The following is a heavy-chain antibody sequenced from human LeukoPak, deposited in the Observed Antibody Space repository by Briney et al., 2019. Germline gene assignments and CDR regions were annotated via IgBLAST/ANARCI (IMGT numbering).Heavy chain of an antibody. CDR3: ATGSVRFLEWLDY. CDR2: IIPIFGTA. CDR1: GRTFSSYA. D-gene: IGHD3-3*01. V-gene: IGHV1-69*13. J-gene: IGHJ4*02. Sequence: ASVKVSCKASGRTFSSYAISWVRQAPGQGLEWMGGIIPIFGTANYAQKFQGRVTITADESTSTAYMELSSLRSEDTAVYYCATGSVRFLEWLDYWGQGTLVTVSS.